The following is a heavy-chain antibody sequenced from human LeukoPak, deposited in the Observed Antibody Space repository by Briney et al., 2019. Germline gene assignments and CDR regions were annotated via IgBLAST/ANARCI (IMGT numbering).Heavy chain of an antibody. CDR1: GYTFTGYY. Sequence: SVKVSCKASGYTFTGYYMHWVRQAPGQGLEWMGGIIPIFGTANYAQKFQGRVTITADKSTSTAYMELSSLRSEDTAVYYCARLDLLGYSYVPFDYWGQGTLVTVSS. D-gene: IGHD5-18*01. CDR2: IIPIFGTA. V-gene: IGHV1-69*06. J-gene: IGHJ4*02. CDR3: ARLDLLGYSYVPFDY.